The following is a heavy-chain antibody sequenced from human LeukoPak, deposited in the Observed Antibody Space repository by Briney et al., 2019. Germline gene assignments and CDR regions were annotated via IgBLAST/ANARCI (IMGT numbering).Heavy chain of an antibody. V-gene: IGHV1-2*02. CDR1: GYTFTDYF. D-gene: IGHD2-21*02. Sequence: ASGKVSCKASGYTFTDYFIHWVRQARGQGLEWMGWINPNIGDASYAQKFQDRVTMTRDRSINTAYMELSRLTSDDTAVYYCARMALDGGDSIGFDSWGQGTLVTVSS. CDR3: ARMALDGGDSIGFDS. J-gene: IGHJ5*01. CDR2: INPNIGDA.